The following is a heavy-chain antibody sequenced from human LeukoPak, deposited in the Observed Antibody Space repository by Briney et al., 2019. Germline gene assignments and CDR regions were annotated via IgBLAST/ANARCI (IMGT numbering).Heavy chain of an antibody. Sequence: KSGGSLRLSCAASGFTFSSYSMNWVRQAPGKGLEWVSHITASGTAMFYADSVKGRFTISRDNAKNSLYLQMNSLRAEDTAVYYCARSMPYDAFDIWGQGTMVTVSS. CDR3: ARSMPYDAFDI. J-gene: IGHJ3*02. D-gene: IGHD2-2*01. V-gene: IGHV3-21*05. CDR1: GFTFSSYS. CDR2: ITASGTAM.